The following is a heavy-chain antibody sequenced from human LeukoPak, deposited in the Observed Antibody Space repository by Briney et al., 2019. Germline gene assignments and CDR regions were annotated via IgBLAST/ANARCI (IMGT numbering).Heavy chain of an antibody. V-gene: IGHV3-7*01. CDR1: GFTFSGYW. D-gene: IGHD5-12*01. CDR2: INHDGSAK. J-gene: IGHJ4*02. Sequence: GGSLRLSCAASGFTFSGYWMSWVRQVPGKGLVWVAHINHDGSAKSYVDFVKGRFTISRDNAKNTLYLQMNSLRAEDTAVYYCGRDGAKIYRGYDNCYYDYWGQGTLVIVSS. CDR3: GRDGAKIYRGYDNCYYDY.